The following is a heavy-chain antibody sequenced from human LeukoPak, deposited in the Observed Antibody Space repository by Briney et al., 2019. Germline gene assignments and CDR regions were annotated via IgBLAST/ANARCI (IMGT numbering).Heavy chain of an antibody. J-gene: IGHJ5*02. CDR2: IKSDGSIT. Sequence: PGGSLRLSCAASGFTFSGHWMHWVRQAPGKGLVWVSRIKSDGSITSYADSVKGRVTISRANAKNTPYLQMNSLRAEDTAVYYCARSDWFDPWGQGTLVIVSS. CDR3: ARSDWFDP. CDR1: GFTFSGHW. D-gene: IGHD2-21*01. V-gene: IGHV3-74*01.